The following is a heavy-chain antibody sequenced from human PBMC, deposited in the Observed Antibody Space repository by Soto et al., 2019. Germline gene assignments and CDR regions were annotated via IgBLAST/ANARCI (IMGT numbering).Heavy chain of an antibody. D-gene: IGHD2-15*01. V-gene: IGHV3-30*18. J-gene: IGHJ6*02. CDR2: ISYDGSNK. Sequence: GGSLRLSCAASGFTFSSYGMHWVRQAPGKGLEWVAVISYDGSNKYYADSVKGRFTISRDNSKNTLYLQMNSLRAEDTAVYYCAKDQVDVVVVAATDYYYYYGMDVWGQGTTVTVSS. CDR3: AKDQVDVVVVAATDYYYYYGMDV. CDR1: GFTFSSYG.